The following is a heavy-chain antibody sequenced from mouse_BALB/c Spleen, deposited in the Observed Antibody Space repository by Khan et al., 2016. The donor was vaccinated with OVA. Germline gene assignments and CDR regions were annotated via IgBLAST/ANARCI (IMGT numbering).Heavy chain of an antibody. CDR1: GYSITSGYY. V-gene: IGHV3-6*02. CDR3: AMIAHYYYGTSYYAMDY. Sequence: EVQLQESGPGLVKPSQSLSLTCSVTGYSITSGYYWNWIRQFPGNKLEWMGYISYDGSNNYNPSLKNRISITRDTSKNQFFLKLNSVTTEDTATYYCAMIAHYYYGTSYYAMDYWGQGTSVTVSS. D-gene: IGHD1-1*01. CDR2: ISYDGSN. J-gene: IGHJ4*01.